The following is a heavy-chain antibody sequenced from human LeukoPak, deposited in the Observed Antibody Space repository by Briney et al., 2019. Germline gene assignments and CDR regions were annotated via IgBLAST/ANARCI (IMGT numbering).Heavy chain of an antibody. V-gene: IGHV3-21*01. CDR3: ARDGYSSSWWFDY. D-gene: IGHD6-13*01. CDR2: ISSSSSYI. Sequence: PGGSLRLSCAASGFTFSSYSMNWVRQAPGKGLEWVSSISSSSSYIYYADSVKGRFTISRDNAKNSLYLQMNSLRAEDTAVYYCARDGYSSSWWFDYWGQGTLVTVSS. J-gene: IGHJ4*02. CDR1: GFTFSSYS.